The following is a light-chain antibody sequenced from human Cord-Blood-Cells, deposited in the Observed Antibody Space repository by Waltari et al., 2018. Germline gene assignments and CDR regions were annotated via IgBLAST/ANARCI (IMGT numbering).Light chain of an antibody. J-gene: IGLJ3*02. V-gene: IGLV1-40*01. CDR3: QSYDSSLSGSV. CDR1: SSNIGAGYD. CDR2: GNS. Sequence: QSVLTQPPSVSGAPGQRVTISCTGSSSNIGAGYDVPWYQQLPGTAPKLLIYGNSNRTSGVPDRFSGSKSGTSASLAITGLQAEDEADYYCQSYDSSLSGSVFGGGTKLTVL.